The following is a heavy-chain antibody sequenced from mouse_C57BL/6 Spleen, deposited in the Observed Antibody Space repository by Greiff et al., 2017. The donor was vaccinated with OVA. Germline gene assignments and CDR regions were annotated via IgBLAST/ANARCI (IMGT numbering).Heavy chain of an antibody. CDR1: GYTFTSYW. J-gene: IGHJ2*01. D-gene: IGHD1-1*01. V-gene: IGHV1-64*01. CDR2: IHPNSGST. Sequence: QVQLQQPGAELVKPGASVKLSCKASGYTFTSYWMHWVKQRPGQGLEWIGMIHPNSGSTNYNEKFKSKATLTVDKSSSTAYMQLSSLTSEDSAVYYCARSRLDYGSTFDYWGQGTTLTVSS. CDR3: ARSRLDYGSTFDY.